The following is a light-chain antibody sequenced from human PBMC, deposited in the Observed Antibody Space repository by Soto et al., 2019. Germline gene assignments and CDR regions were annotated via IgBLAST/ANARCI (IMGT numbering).Light chain of an antibody. CDR1: QSISTY. Sequence: DIQMTQSPSSLSASVGDRVTITCRASQSISTYLNWYQQKPGKAPNLLIYGASTLQSGVPSRFSGSGSGTDFTLTISSLQPEDFATYYCQQNYRIPWTFGQGTKVEIK. CDR2: GAS. CDR3: QQNYRIPWT. V-gene: IGKV1-39*01. J-gene: IGKJ1*01.